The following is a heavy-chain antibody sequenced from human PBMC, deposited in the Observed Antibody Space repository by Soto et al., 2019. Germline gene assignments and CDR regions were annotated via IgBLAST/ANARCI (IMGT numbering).Heavy chain of an antibody. V-gene: IGHV3-30-3*01. Sequence: GGSLRLSCAASGFTFSSYAMHWVRQAPGKGLEWVAVISYDGSNKYYADSVKGRFTISRDNSKNTLYLQMNSLRAEDTAVYYCARAFYGMDVWGQGTSVTVSS. CDR2: ISYDGSNK. CDR3: ARAFYGMDV. J-gene: IGHJ6*02. CDR1: GFTFSSYA.